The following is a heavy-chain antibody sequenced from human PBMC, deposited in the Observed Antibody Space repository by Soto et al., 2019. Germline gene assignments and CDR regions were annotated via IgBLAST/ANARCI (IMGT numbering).Heavy chain of an antibody. J-gene: IGHJ6*02. CDR3: AATTWMQESHYAMDV. CDR2: LVVGSGHT. D-gene: IGHD5-18*01. V-gene: IGHV1-58*02. CDR1: GFTLTNSA. Sequence: HMQLVQSGPEVRKPGTSVKVSCKASGFTLTNSAMHWVRLARGPRLGRIGWLVVGSGHTNYAQKFQKRVTITRDMSTSTTYVELSSLTSEDKAVYDCAATTWMQESHYAMDVWGQGTTVTVSS.